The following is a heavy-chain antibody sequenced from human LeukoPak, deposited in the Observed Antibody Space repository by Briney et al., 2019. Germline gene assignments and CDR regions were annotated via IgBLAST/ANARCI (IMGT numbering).Heavy chain of an antibody. V-gene: IGHV1-2*02. D-gene: IGHD2-2*01. CDR2: INPNSGGT. CDR1: GYTFTGYY. J-gene: IGHJ5*02. CDR3: ARSLLGYCSSTSCYGGKNWFDP. Sequence: VASVKVSCKASGYTFTGYYMHWVRQAPGQGLEWMGWINPNSGGTNYAQKFQGRVTMTRDTSISTAYMEVSRLRSDDTAVYYCARSLLGYCSSTSCYGGKNWFDPWGQGTLVTVSS.